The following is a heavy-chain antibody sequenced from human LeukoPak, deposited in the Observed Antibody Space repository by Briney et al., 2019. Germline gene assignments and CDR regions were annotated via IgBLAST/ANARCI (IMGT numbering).Heavy chain of an antibody. D-gene: IGHD1-26*01. CDR2: INHSGST. J-gene: IGHJ4*02. CDR3: GSGAVGAENFDY. Sequence: SETLSLTCAVYGGSFSGYYWSRIRQPPGKGLEWIGEINHSGSTNYYPSLKSRVTISVDTSKNQFSLKLSSVTAADTAVYYCGSGAVGAENFDYWGQGTLVTVSS. V-gene: IGHV4-34*01. CDR1: GGSFSGYY.